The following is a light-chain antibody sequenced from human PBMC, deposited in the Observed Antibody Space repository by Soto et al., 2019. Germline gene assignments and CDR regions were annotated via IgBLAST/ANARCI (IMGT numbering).Light chain of an antibody. CDR3: QQSNSWPYT. J-gene: IGKJ2*01. Sequence: EIVMTQSPATLSVSPGERATLSCRASQSVSSNLAWYQQKPGQGPRLLFYGASTRATGIPARFIGSGSGTDFTLTLISLQSEDFAVYYCQQSNSWPYTFGQGTKLEIK. V-gene: IGKV3-15*01. CDR2: GAS. CDR1: QSVSSN.